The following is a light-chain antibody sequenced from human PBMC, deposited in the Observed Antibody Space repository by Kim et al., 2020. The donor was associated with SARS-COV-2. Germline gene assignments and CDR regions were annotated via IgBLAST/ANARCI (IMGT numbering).Light chain of an antibody. J-gene: IGLJ3*02. Sequence: SSELPQDPAVSVALGQTVRITCQGDSLRSYYASWYQQKPGQAPVLVIYGKNNRPSGIPDRFSGSSSGNTASLTITGAQAEDEADYYCNSRDSSCNHWVFG. V-gene: IGLV3-19*01. CDR1: SLRSYY. CDR3: NSRDSSCNHWV. CDR2: GKN.